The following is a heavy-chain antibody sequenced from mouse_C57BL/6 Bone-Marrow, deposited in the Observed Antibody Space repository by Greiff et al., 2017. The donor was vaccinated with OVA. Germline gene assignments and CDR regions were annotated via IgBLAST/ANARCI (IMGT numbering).Heavy chain of an antibody. V-gene: IGHV1-55*01. D-gene: IGHD2-3*01. J-gene: IGHJ4*01. CDR1: GYTFTSYW. Sequence: VQLQQPGAELVKPGASVKMSCKASGYTFTSYWITWVKQRPGQGLEWIGDIYPGSGSTNYNEKFKSKATLTVDTSSSTAYMQLSSLTSEDSAVYYCARRGWLLRRAMDYWGQGTSVTVS. CDR3: ARRGWLLRRAMDY. CDR2: IYPGSGST.